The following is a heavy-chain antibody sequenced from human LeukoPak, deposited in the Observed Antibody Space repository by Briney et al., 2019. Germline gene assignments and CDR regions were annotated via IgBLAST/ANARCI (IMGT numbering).Heavy chain of an antibody. D-gene: IGHD6-13*01. V-gene: IGHV4-4*07. CDR1: GGSISTYY. Sequence: SETLSLTCTVSGGSISTYYWSWIRQPAGKGLEWIGRIYSSGSTNYNPSLKSRVTMSVDTSKNQFSLKLTSVTAADTAVYYCARVSSSWYQDWYFDRWGRGTLVTVSS. CDR2: IYSSGST. CDR3: ARVSSSWYQDWYFDR. J-gene: IGHJ2*01.